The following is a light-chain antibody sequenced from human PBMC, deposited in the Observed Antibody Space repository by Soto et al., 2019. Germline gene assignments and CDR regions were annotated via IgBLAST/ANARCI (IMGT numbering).Light chain of an antibody. CDR3: QQYGSSGT. CDR1: QSVSSY. J-gene: IGKJ1*01. CDR2: GAS. Sequence: EIMLTQGPATLCLSPGERATLTCRASQSVSSYLAWYQQKPGQAPRLLIHGASSRATGIPDRFSGSGSGTDFTLTISRLEPEDFAVYYCQQYGSSGTFGQGTK. V-gene: IGKV3-20*01.